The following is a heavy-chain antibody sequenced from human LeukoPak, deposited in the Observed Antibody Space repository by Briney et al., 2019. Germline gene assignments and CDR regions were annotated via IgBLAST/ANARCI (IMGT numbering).Heavy chain of an antibody. CDR2: IYYSGST. J-gene: IGHJ5*02. CDR1: GGSISSGGYY. CDR3: ARGEVKKTTVNLFDP. V-gene: IGHV4-31*03. Sequence: SETLSLTCTVSGGSISSGGYYWSWIRQHPGKGLEWIGYIYYSGSTYYNPSFKSRVTISVDTSKNQFSLKLSSVTAADTAVYYCARGEVKKTTVNLFDPWGQGTLVTVSS. D-gene: IGHD4-17*01.